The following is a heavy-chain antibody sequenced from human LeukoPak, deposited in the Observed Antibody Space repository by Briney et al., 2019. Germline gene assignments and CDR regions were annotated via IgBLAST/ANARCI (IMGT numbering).Heavy chain of an antibody. Sequence: ASVKVSCKASGYTFTGYYMHWVRQAPGQGLEWMGRINPNSGGTNYAQKFQGRVTMTRDTSISTFYMKLSRLRSDDTAVYYCARLGFLEWLAGPSPLDVWGQGTTVTVSS. CDR3: ARLGFLEWLAGPSPLDV. D-gene: IGHD3-3*01. V-gene: IGHV1-2*06. J-gene: IGHJ6*02. CDR2: INPNSGGT. CDR1: GYTFTGYY.